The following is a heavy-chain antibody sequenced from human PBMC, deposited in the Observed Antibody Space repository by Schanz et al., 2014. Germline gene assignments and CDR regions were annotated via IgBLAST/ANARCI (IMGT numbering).Heavy chain of an antibody. CDR3: ARGPIPIQGVPMDF. J-gene: IGHJ4*02. Sequence: QVQLVESGGGVVQPGRSLRLSCATSGLNFDYYGMNWVRQAPGKGLEWVANIGYDGSEKYYVDSVKGRFTISRDNSKDTLYLQMSGLTPEATAVYYCARGPIPIQGVPMDFWGQGTLVTVSS. CDR1: GLNFDYYG. D-gene: IGHD3-10*01. CDR2: IGYDGSEK. V-gene: IGHV3-33*01.